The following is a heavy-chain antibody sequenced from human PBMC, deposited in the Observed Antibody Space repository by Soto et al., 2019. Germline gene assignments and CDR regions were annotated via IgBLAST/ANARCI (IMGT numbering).Heavy chain of an antibody. CDR1: GGSISSYY. CDR2: IYTSGST. CDR3: ARVRDILTGSGIYRFDP. Sequence: SETLSLTCTVSGGSISSYYWSWIRQPAGKGLEWIGRIYTSGSTNYNPSLKSRVTMSVDTSKNQFSLKLSSVTAADTAVYYCARVRDILTGSGIYRFDPWGQGTLVTVSS. J-gene: IGHJ5*02. V-gene: IGHV4-4*07. D-gene: IGHD3-9*01.